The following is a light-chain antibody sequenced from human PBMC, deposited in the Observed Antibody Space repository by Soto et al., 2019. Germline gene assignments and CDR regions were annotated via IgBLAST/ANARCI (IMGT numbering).Light chain of an antibody. CDR1: QSVSSD. Sequence: ETVMTQSPATLSVSPGERATLSCRASQSVSSDLAWYQHKPGQAPRLLIYHASARATGIPARFSGSGSGTEFTLTIRGLQSEDFAVYYCQQYNNWPPWTFGQGTTGDIK. V-gene: IGKV3-15*01. CDR2: HAS. J-gene: IGKJ1*01. CDR3: QQYNNWPPWT.